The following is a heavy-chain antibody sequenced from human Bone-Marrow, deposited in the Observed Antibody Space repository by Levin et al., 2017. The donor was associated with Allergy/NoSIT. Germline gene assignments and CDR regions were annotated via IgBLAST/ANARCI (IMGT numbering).Heavy chain of an antibody. CDR2: IGTAGDT. CDR1: GFIFGDYD. CDR3: ARALYGEYYYDGADV. J-gene: IGHJ6*02. Sequence: SCAASGFIFGDYDMHWVRHSAGKGLEWVSAIGTAGDTYYADSVKGRFTVSRDDDKKNLYLQLNSMRAGDSGVYFCARALYGEYYYDGADVWGQGTTVTVSS. D-gene: IGHD4-17*01. V-gene: IGHV3-13*01.